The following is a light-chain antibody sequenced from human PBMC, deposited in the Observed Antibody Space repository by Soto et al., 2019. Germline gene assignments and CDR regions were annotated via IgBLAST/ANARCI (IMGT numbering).Light chain of an antibody. CDR3: QQSYNAPFN. V-gene: IGKV1-39*01. CDR1: QTIDRY. Sequence: IQMTQSPSSLSASIGDTVTITWRASQTIDRYLNWFQQKSGQAPKLLMNAASTLRSGVPSRFSASGSGTDFTLTISSLQPEDYATYYCQQSYNAPFNFGPGTKVDIK. J-gene: IGKJ3*01. CDR2: AAS.